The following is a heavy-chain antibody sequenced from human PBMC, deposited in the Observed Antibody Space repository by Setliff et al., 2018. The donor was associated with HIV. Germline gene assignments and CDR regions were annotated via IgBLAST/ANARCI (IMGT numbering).Heavy chain of an antibody. J-gene: IGHJ4*02. Sequence: SETLSLTCSVSGVSVGSGDYYWRWIRQHPEKALEWIGYIFHSGDTYYNPSLKSRISMSVDTSKNQFSLELTSLTAADTAVYYCATRPRIAARPFDYWGQGMLVTVS. CDR1: GVSVGSGDYY. CDR2: IFHSGDT. V-gene: IGHV4-31*03. CDR3: ATRPRIAARPFDY. D-gene: IGHD6-6*01.